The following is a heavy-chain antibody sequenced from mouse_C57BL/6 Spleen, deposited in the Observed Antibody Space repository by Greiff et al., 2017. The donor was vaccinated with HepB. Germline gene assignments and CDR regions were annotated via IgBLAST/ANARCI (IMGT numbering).Heavy chain of an antibody. V-gene: IGHV1-75*01. J-gene: IGHJ2*01. CDR2: IFPGSGST. CDR1: GYTFTDYY. Sequence: QVQLQQSGPELVKPGASVKISCKASGYTFTDYYINWVKQRPGQGLEWIGWIFPGSGSTYYNEKFKGKATLTVDKSPSTAYMLLSSLTSEDSAVYFCARRSNSDFDYWGQGTTLTVSS. CDR3: ARRSNSDFDY. D-gene: IGHD2-5*01.